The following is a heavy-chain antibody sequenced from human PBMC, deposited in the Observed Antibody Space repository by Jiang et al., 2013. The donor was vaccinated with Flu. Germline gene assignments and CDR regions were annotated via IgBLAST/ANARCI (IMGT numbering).Heavy chain of an antibody. CDR2: IYHSGST. J-gene: IGHJ3*02. D-gene: IGHD3-22*01. CDR3: ARTLNYYDSSGYYSGAFDI. V-gene: IGHV4-39*07. Sequence: GLVKPSETLSLTCTVSGGSISSSSYYWGWIRQPPGKGLEWIGSIYHSGSTYYNPSLKSRVTISVDRSKNQFSLKLSSVTAADTAVYYCARTLNYYDSSGYYSGAFDIWGQGTMVTVSS. CDR1: GGSISSSSYY.